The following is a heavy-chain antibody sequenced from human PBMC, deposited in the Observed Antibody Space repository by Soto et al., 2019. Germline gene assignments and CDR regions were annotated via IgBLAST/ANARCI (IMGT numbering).Heavy chain of an antibody. CDR1: GFTFSSYW. CDR3: AREISYGYYYYYYGMDV. D-gene: IGHD5-18*01. J-gene: IGHJ6*02. CDR2: IKQDGSEK. V-gene: IGHV3-7*01. Sequence: PGGSLRLSCAASGFTFSSYWMSWVRQAPGKGLEWVANIKQDGSEKYYVDSVKGRFTISRDNAKNSLYLQMNSLRAEDTAVYYCAREISYGYYYYYYGMDVWGQGTTVTVSS.